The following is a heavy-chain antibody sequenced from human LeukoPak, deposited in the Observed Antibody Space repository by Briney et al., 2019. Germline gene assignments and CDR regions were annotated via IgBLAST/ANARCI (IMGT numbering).Heavy chain of an antibody. Sequence: GGSLRLSCAASGFTFSSYSMNWVRQAPGKGLEWVSSISSSSSYIYYADSVKGRFTISRDNAKNSLYLQMNSLRAEDTAVYYCTREQFCSSTSCYTSFDYWGQGTLVTVSS. CDR3: TREQFCSSTSCYTSFDY. J-gene: IGHJ4*02. D-gene: IGHD2-2*02. V-gene: IGHV3-21*01. CDR2: ISSSSSYI. CDR1: GFTFSSYS.